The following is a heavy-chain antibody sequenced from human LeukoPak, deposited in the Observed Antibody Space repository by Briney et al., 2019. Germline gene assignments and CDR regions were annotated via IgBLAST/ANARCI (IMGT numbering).Heavy chain of an antibody. CDR3: ATDRGSNSYYYYMDV. CDR2: FYPEDGET. J-gene: IGHJ6*03. CDR1: GHTLTELS. V-gene: IGHV1-24*01. D-gene: IGHD3-10*01. Sequence: ASVKVSCKVSGHTLTELSMHWVRQAPGKGLEWMGGFYPEDGETIYAQKFQGRVTMTEDTSTDTAYMELSSLRSEDTAAYYCATDRGSNSYYYYMDVWGKGTTVTVSS.